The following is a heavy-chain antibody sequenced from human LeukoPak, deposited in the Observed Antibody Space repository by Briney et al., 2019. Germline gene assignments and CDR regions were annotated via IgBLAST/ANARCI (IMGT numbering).Heavy chain of an antibody. CDR3: ARESETSGWYDY. D-gene: IGHD6-19*01. V-gene: IGHV3-43*02. Sequence: GGSLRLSCAAPGFXLDNYAIHWVRQAPGKGLEWVSLISGDGGSTFYADSVRGRFTISRDNTRKSLSLQMSSLRSEDTALYYCARESETSGWYDYWGQGTLVTVSS. J-gene: IGHJ4*02. CDR2: ISGDGGST. CDR1: GFXLDNYA.